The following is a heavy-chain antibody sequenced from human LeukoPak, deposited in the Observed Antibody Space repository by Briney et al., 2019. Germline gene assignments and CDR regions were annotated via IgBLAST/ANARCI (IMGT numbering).Heavy chain of an antibody. J-gene: IGHJ4*02. CDR1: GFTFSSYS. CDR2: ISSSSSTI. Sequence: QPGGSLRLSCGASGFTFSSYSMNWVRQAPGKGLEWVSYISSSSSTIYYADSVKGRFTISRDNAKNSLYLQMNSLRAEDTAVYYCSRGESITIFGVVISDFDSGSTGLSPYWGQGTLVTVST. D-gene: IGHD3-3*01. CDR3: SRGESITIFGVVISDFDSGSTGLSPY. V-gene: IGHV3-48*04.